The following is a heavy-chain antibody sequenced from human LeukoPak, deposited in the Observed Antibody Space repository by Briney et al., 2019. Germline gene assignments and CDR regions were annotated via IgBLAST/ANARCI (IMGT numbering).Heavy chain of an antibody. CDR2: IHYSGST. CDR3: ARQYSNFYYGMDV. Sequence: SETLSLTCTVSGGSINSYYWSWVRQPPGKGLEWIGYIHYSGSTTYNPSLKSRVTISVDTSKNQFSLKLSSVTAADTALYYCARQYSNFYYGMDVWGQGTTVTVSS. D-gene: IGHD2-21*01. V-gene: IGHV4-59*01. J-gene: IGHJ6*02. CDR1: GGSINSYY.